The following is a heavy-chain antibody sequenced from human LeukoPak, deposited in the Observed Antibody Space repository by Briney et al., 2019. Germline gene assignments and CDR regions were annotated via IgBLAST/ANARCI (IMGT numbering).Heavy chain of an antibody. CDR1: EYTFTSYG. CDR2: ISAYNGNT. D-gene: IGHD6-6*01. J-gene: IGHJ2*01. Sequence: ASVKVSCKASEYTFTSYGISWVRQAPGQGLEWMGWISAYNGNTNYAQKLQGRVTMTTDTSTSTAYMELRSLRSDDTAVYYCARDLDSSSSEWYFDLWGRGTLVTVSS. V-gene: IGHV1-18*01. CDR3: ARDLDSSSSEWYFDL.